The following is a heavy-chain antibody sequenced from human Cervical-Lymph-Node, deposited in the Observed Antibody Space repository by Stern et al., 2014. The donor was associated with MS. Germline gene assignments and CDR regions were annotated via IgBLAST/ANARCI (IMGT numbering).Heavy chain of an antibody. CDR2: MTFVGGNK. J-gene: IGHJ6*02. V-gene: IGHV3-30*03. CDR3: MGVGDAMHV. Sequence: QVQLVQSGGGVVQPGRSLTLSCAASGFSFSNYGMHWVRQAPGKGLEWVAVMTFVGGNKKYGDSVKGRFSISRDMANNTLFLQMNSLRPEDTAVYYCMGVGDAMHVWGQGTTVIVSS. CDR1: GFSFSNYG.